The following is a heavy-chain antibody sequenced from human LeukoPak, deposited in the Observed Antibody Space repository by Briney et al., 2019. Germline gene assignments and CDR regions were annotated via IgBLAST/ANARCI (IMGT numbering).Heavy chain of an antibody. V-gene: IGHV4-39*01. CDR2: IYYSGST. CDR3: ARQDPTMVRGVISPNWFDP. Sequence: SETLSLTCTVSGGSISSSSYYWGWIRQPPGKGLEWIGSIYYSGSTYYNPSLKSRVTISVDTSKNQFSLKLSSVTAADTAVYYCARQDPTMVRGVISPNWFDPWGQGTLVTVSS. CDR1: GGSISSSSYY. D-gene: IGHD3-10*01. J-gene: IGHJ5*02.